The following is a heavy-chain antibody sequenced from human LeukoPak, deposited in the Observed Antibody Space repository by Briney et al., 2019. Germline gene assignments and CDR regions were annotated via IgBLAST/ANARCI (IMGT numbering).Heavy chain of an antibody. V-gene: IGHV4-39*07. CDR3: ARGGSGYAGYYFDY. CDR1: GGSVNSVNYY. CDR2: VFYSGST. Sequence: SETLSLTCSVSGGSVNSVNYYWGWIRQSPGKGLEWIGSVFYSGSTYYSPPHESRVTVSLDTSKNQFSLKLNSLTAADTAVYFCARGGSGYAGYYFDYWGQGILITVSS. D-gene: IGHD3-22*01. J-gene: IGHJ4*02.